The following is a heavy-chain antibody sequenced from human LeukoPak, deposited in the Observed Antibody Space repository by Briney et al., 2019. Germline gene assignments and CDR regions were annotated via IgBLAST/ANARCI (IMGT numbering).Heavy chain of an antibody. V-gene: IGHV3-73*01. J-gene: IGHJ4*02. CDR3: AKDLQVTPDY. D-gene: IGHD2-21*02. CDR1: GFSFSSYS. Sequence: PGGSLRLSCAASGFSFSSYSMNWVRQASGKGLEWVGRIRSKANSYATAYAASVKGRFTISRDDSKNTAYLQMNSLRAEDTAVYYCAKDLQVTPDYWGQGTLVTVSS. CDR2: IRSKANSYAT.